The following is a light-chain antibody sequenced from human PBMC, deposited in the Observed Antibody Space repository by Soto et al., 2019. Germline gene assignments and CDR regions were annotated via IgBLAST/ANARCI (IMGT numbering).Light chain of an antibody. J-gene: IGKJ1*01. CDR3: LQHNTYPWT. V-gene: IGKV1-17*01. CDR1: QGIRED. CDR2: AAS. Sequence: DVEVTQPTTTLSASVGDRVTITCRSSQGIREDLGWYQQKPGKAPKRLIYAASSLQSGVPSRFSGSGSGTEFTFTISSLQPEDFATYYCLQHNTYPWTFGQRTKVDI.